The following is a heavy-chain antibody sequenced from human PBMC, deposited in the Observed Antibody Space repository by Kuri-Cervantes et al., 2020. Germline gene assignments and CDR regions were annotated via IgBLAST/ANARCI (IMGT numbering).Heavy chain of an antibody. J-gene: IGHJ4*02. Sequence: ASVKVSCKASGYTFTSYYMHWVRQAPGQGLEWMGIINTSGGSTSYAQKFQGRVTMTRDTSTSTVYMELSSLRSEDTAVYYCARELLGYCSPTTCQPFDYWGQGTLVTVSS. CDR1: GYTFTSYY. D-gene: IGHD2-2*01. CDR3: ARELLGYCSPTTCQPFDY. V-gene: IGHV1-46*01. CDR2: INTSGGST.